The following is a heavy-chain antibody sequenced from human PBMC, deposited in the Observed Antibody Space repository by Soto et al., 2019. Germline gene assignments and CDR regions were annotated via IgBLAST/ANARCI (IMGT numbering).Heavy chain of an antibody. D-gene: IGHD6-19*01. J-gene: IGHJ5*02. CDR1: GGSFSGYY. V-gene: IGHV4-34*01. Sequence: QVQLQQWGAGPLKPSETLSLTCAVYGGSFSGYYWSWIRQPPGKGLEWIGEIKHSGSTNYNPSLKSRVTISIDTSKNQFSLKLSSVTAADTAIYYCARDSLGIAVLGTGRSKNNWFDPWGQGTLVTVSS. CDR3: ARDSLGIAVLGTGRSKNNWFDP. CDR2: IKHSGST.